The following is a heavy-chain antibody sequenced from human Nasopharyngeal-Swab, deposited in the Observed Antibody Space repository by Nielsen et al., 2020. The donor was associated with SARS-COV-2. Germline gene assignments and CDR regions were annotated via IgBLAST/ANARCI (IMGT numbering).Heavy chain of an antibody. CDR2: IYYSGST. Sequence: SETLSLTCTVSGGSISSYYWSWIRQPPGKGLEWIGYIYYSGSTNYNPSLKSRVTISVDTSKNQFSLKLSSVTAADTAVYYCASAIRLLWFGESYFDYWGQGTLVTVSS. V-gene: IGHV4-59*01. CDR3: ASAIRLLWFGESYFDY. CDR1: GGSISSYY. D-gene: IGHD3-10*01. J-gene: IGHJ4*02.